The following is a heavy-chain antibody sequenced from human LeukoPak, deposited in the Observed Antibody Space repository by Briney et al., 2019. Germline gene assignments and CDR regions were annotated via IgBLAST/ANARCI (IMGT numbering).Heavy chain of an antibody. Sequence: GGSLRLSCAASGFTFSSYGMHWVRQAPGKGLEWVAFIRYDGSNKYYADSVKGRFTISRDNSKNTLYLQMNSLRAEDTAVYYCAKAPRGDYYGSGKVNWGQGTLVTVSS. D-gene: IGHD3-10*01. CDR1: GFTFSSYG. J-gene: IGHJ4*02. V-gene: IGHV3-30*02. CDR3: AKAPRGDYYGSGKVN. CDR2: IRYDGSNK.